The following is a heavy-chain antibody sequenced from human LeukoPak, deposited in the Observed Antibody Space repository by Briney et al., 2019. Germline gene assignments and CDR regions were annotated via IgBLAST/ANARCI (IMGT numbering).Heavy chain of an antibody. CDR3: ATDRVDRSFDV. V-gene: IGHV1-69-2*01. Sequence: ASVKVSCKASGYIFTDYYVHWVQYAPGKGLEWMGRIDPEDGETIYAEKFQGRVSITADTSRDTAYMELTSLRSEDTAVYYCATDRVDRSFDVWGKGTAVSVSS. CDR1: GYIFTDYY. J-gene: IGHJ6*04. D-gene: IGHD3-9*01. CDR2: IDPEDGET.